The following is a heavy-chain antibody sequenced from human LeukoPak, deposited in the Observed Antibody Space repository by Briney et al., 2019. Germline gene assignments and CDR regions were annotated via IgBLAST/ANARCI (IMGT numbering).Heavy chain of an antibody. Sequence: KPSETLSLTCAVYGGSLSYYYWTWIRQPPGKGLEWIGEINHSGSANYNPSLKSRVTISLDTSKNQFSLKLSSVTAADTAVYYCARGQGTVTTHWGQGTLVTVSS. CDR2: INHSGSA. J-gene: IGHJ4*02. CDR3: ARGQGTVTTH. CDR1: GGSLSYYY. D-gene: IGHD4-17*01. V-gene: IGHV4-34*01.